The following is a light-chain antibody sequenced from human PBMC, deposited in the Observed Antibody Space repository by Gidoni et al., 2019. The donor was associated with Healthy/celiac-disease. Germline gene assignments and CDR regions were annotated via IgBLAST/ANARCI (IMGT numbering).Light chain of an antibody. J-gene: IGLJ1*01. CDR3: QAWDSSTAVYV. CDR1: KLGDKY. Sequence: SYELSQPPSVSVSPGQTASITCSGDKLGDKYACWYQQQPGQSPVLVIYQDSKRPSGIPERFSGSNSGNTATLTISGTQAMDEADYYCQAWDSSTAVYVFGTGTKGTVL. CDR2: QDS. V-gene: IGLV3-1*01.